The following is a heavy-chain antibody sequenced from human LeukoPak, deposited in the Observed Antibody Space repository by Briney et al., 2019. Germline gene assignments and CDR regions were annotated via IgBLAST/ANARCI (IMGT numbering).Heavy chain of an antibody. J-gene: IGHJ4*02. D-gene: IGHD3-3*01. V-gene: IGHV3-7*01. Sequence: TGGSLRLSCAASGFTFSSYWMSWVRQAPGKGLEWVANIKQDGSEKYYVDSVRGRFTISRDNTKNLLYLQMSSLRAEDTAVYYCATDRGWRTSGYYLYYFEYWGQGTLVTFSS. CDR3: ATDRGWRTSGYYLYYFEY. CDR1: GFTFSSYW. CDR2: IKQDGSEK.